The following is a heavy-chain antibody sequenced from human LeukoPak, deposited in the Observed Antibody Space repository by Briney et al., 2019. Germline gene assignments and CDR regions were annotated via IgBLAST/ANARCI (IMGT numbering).Heavy chain of an antibody. V-gene: IGHV3-53*01. J-gene: IGHJ4*02. CDR1: GFTVSSNY. CDR2: IYSGGST. CDR3: AGGTGFIIKD. Sequence: GGSLRLSCAASGFTVSSNYMSWVRQAPGKGLEWVSVIYSGGSTYYADSVKGRFTISRDNAKNSLYLQMNNLRVEDTAMYYCAGGTGFIIKDWGQGTLVTVSS. D-gene: IGHD3-9*01.